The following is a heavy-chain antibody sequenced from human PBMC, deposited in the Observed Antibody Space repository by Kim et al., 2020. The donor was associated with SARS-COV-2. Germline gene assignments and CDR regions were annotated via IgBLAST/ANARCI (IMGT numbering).Heavy chain of an antibody. D-gene: IGHD1-26*01. CDR1: GFTFSSYG. V-gene: IGHV3-30*18. Sequence: GGSLRLSCAASGFTFSSYGMHWVRQAPGKGLEWVAVISYDGSNKYYADSVKGRFTISRDNSKNTLYLQMNSLRAEDTAVYYCAKGAIPWELPPYYYYGMDVWGPGTTVTVSS. CDR2: ISYDGSNK. CDR3: AKGAIPWELPPYYYYGMDV. J-gene: IGHJ6*02.